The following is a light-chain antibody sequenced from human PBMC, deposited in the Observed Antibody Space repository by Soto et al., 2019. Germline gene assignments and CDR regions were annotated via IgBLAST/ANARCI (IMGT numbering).Light chain of an antibody. CDR2: GIS. J-gene: IGKJ5*01. V-gene: IGKV3-15*01. Sequence: EMVMTQSPAILSVSPGESATLSCRASQSVNSNYLAWYQQHPGQPPRLLIYGISTRATGIPARLSGSGSGTEFSLTISSLQSEDFAVYYCQQYSKWPITFGQGTRLEI. CDR3: QQYSKWPIT. CDR1: QSVNSN.